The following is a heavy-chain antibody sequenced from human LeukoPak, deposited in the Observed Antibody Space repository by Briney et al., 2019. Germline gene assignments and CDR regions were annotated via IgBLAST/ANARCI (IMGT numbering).Heavy chain of an antibody. CDR3: ARGGYSAAFDM. D-gene: IGHD1-26*01. V-gene: IGHV3-74*01. Sequence: PGGSLRLSCVVSGFTLSSYWMYWVRQAPGKGLQWVSRFNTDGTTTNYADSVKGRFTISRDNAKNTLYLQMNSLRAEDTAGYYCARGGYSAAFDMWGQGTMVTVSS. CDR1: GFTLSSYW. CDR2: FNTDGTTT. J-gene: IGHJ3*02.